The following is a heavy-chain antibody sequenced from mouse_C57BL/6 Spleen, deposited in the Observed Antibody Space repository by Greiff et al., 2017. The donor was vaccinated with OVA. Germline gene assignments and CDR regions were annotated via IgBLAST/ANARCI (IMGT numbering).Heavy chain of an antibody. CDR3: ARSVYYDPFYAMDY. CDR2: INPNNGGT. D-gene: IGHD2-4*01. V-gene: IGHV1-18*01. Sequence: VQLQQSGPELVKPGASVKIPCKASGYTFTDYNMDWVKQSHGKSLEWIGDINPNNGGTSYNQKFKGKATLTADKSSSTAYMELRSLTSEDTAVYYCARSVYYDPFYAMDYWGQGTSVTVSS. CDR1: GYTFTDYN. J-gene: IGHJ4*01.